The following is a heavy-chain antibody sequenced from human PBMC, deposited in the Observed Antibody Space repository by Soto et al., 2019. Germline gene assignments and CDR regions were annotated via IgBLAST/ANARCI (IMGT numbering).Heavy chain of an antibody. CDR2: INTSNGKT. CDR1: VYTFNTFG. V-gene: IGHV1-18*04. D-gene: IGHD2-2*01. Sequence: QVQLLQYGPEVKKPGASVKVSCKASVYTFNTFGVTWVRQAPGQGLERMGWINTSNGKTKYAPKFQGRVTLTIDTSTTTASMELRSLTSDDTAIYFCARGGLSRGNWFDPWGQGTLVTVSS. J-gene: IGHJ5*02. CDR3: ARGGLSRGNWFDP.